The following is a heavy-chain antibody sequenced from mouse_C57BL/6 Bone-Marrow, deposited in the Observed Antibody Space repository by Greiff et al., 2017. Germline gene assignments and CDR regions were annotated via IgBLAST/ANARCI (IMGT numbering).Heavy chain of an antibody. CDR1: GFSFNTYA. CDR3: VRHGGGLAMDY. V-gene: IGHV10-1*01. Sequence: EVKLVESGGGLVQPKGSLKLSCAASGFSFNTYAMNWVRQAPGKGLEWVARIRSKSNNYATYYADSVKDRFTISRDDSESMLYLQMNNLKTEDTAMYYCVRHGGGLAMDYWGQGTSVTVSS. J-gene: IGHJ4*01. CDR2: IRSKSNNYAT.